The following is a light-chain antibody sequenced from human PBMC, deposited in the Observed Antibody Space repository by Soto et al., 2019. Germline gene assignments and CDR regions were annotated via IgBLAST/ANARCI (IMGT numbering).Light chain of an antibody. CDR1: QSVSSSY. CDR3: QQYGSSRLT. Sequence: EIVLTQSPATLSLSPGERATLSCGASQSVSSSYLAWYQQKPGLAPRVLIYDASSRATGIPDRFSGSGSGTDFTLTISRLEPEDFAVYYCQQYGSSRLTFGGGTKVEIK. V-gene: IGKV3D-20*01. J-gene: IGKJ4*01. CDR2: DAS.